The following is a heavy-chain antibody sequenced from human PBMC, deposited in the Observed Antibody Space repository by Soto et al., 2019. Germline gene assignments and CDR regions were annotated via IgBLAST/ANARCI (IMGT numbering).Heavy chain of an antibody. Sequence: SQTLSLTCAISGDSVSSNSAAWNWIRQSPSRGLEWLGRTSYRSKWYNDYAVSVKSRITIDPDTSKNQFSLQLNSVTPEDTAVYYCARDESDYYGSGSPRVYGMDVWGQGTTVTVSS. CDR1: GDSVSSNSAA. J-gene: IGHJ6*02. D-gene: IGHD3-10*01. CDR2: TSYRSKWYN. V-gene: IGHV6-1*01. CDR3: ARDESDYYGSGSPRVYGMDV.